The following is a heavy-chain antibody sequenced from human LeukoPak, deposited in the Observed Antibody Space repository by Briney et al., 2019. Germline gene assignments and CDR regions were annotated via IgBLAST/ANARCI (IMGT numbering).Heavy chain of an antibody. D-gene: IGHD2/OR15-2a*01. Sequence: GGSLRLSCEASGFTFSDYAMTWVRQALGKGLEWVSEITGSGISTYYADSVKGRFTISRDNSKNTLCLQMNSLRAEDTAVYYCAREHFDFDYWGQGTLVTVSS. CDR2: ITGSGIST. CDR1: GFTFSDYA. V-gene: IGHV3-23*01. CDR3: AREHFDFDY. J-gene: IGHJ4*02.